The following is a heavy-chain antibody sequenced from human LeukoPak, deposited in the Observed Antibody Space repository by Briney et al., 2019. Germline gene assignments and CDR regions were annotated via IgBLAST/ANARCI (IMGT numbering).Heavy chain of an antibody. D-gene: IGHD3-10*01. J-gene: IGHJ4*02. CDR1: GFTFSSYW. CDR3: TSRPLLSYYGSGRTRSDY. V-gene: IGHV3-74*01. CDR2: INSDGSST. Sequence: GGSLRLSCAASGFTFSSYWMHWVRHAPGKGLVWVSRINSDGSSTSYADSVKGRFTISRDNSKNTLYLQMNSLKTEDTAVYYCTSRPLLSYYGSGRTRSDYWGQGTLVTVSS.